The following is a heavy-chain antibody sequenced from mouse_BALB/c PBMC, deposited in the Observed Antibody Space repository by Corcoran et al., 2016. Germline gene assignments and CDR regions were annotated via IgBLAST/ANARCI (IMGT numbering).Heavy chain of an antibody. Sequence: QIQLVQSGPELKKPGETVKISCKASGYTFTNYGMNWVKQAPGKGLKWMGWINTYTGEPTYADDFKGRFAFSLETSASTAYLQINNLKNEDMATYFCAPACYGEYAWLAYWGQGTLVTVSA. CDR3: APACYGEYAWLAY. CDR1: GYTFTNYG. J-gene: IGHJ3*01. V-gene: IGHV9-1*02. CDR2: INTYTGEP. D-gene: IGHD2-13*01.